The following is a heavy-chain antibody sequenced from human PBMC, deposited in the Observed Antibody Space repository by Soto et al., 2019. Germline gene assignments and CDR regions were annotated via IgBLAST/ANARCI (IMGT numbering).Heavy chain of an antibody. CDR3: AREGPPDIAWFDP. J-gene: IGHJ5*02. D-gene: IGHD2-15*01. Sequence: QVQLVQSGAEVKKPGSSVKVSCKASGGTFSIYTISWVRQAPGQGLEWMGGSANSAQKFQGRLTVTADESPSTVYLEWSSLTSENTAVYYCAREGPPDIAWFDPWGQGTLVSVSS. V-gene: IGHV1-69*01. CDR2: SA. CDR1: GGTFSIYT.